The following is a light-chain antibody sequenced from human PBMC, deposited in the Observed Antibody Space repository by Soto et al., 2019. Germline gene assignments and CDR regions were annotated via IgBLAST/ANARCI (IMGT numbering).Light chain of an antibody. V-gene: IGKV1-6*01. J-gene: IGKJ2*01. Sequence: AIAMTQSPSSLSVSVGDRVTITCRASQGIRHDLGWYQQKPGKAPELLIYAASILQSGVPSRFSGSGSGTDFTLTITSLQPEDFAIYYCQQTYSHPYSIGQGTKLEI. CDR3: QQTYSHPYS. CDR2: AAS. CDR1: QGIRHD.